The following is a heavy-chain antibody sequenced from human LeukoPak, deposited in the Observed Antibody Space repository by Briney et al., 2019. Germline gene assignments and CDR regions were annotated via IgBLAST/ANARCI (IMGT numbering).Heavy chain of an antibody. CDR1: GFTFSSYG. J-gene: IGHJ5*02. CDR3: AKAVMGFGGLYERFDP. CDR2: IRYDGSNK. D-gene: IGHD3-10*01. V-gene: IGHV3-30*02. Sequence: GGSLRLSCAASGFTFSSYGMHWVRQAPGKGLEWVAFIRYDGSNKYYADSVKGRFTISRDNSKNTLYLQMNSLRAEDTAVYYCAKAVMGFGGLYERFDPWGQGTLVTVSS.